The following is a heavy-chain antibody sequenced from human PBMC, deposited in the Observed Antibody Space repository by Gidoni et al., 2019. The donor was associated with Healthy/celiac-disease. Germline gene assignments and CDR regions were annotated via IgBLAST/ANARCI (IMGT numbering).Heavy chain of an antibody. J-gene: IGHJ5*02. Sequence: QVQLVQSGAEVKKPGSSVKVSCKASGGTCSSYALSWVLQAPGQGLEWRGGISPIFGTANYAQKFQGRVTITADESTSTAYMELSSLRSEETAVYYCARQNPPYPFDPWGQGTLVTVSS. V-gene: IGHV1-69*01. CDR3: ARQNPPYPFDP. CDR2: ISPIFGTA. CDR1: GGTCSSYA.